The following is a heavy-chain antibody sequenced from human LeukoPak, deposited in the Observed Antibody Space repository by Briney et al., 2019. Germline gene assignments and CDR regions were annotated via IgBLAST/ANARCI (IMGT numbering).Heavy chain of an antibody. V-gene: IGHV4-59*01. CDR1: GGSISSYY. D-gene: IGHD3-22*01. CDR3: ARVYYYDSSGYYPAEYFQH. J-gene: IGHJ1*01. CDR2: IYYSGST. Sequence: PSETLSLTCTVSGGSISSYYWSWIQQPPGKGLEWLGYIYYSGSTNYNPSLKSRVTISVNTSKNQFSLKLSSVTAADTAVYYCARVYYYDSSGYYPAEYFQHWGQGTLVTVSS.